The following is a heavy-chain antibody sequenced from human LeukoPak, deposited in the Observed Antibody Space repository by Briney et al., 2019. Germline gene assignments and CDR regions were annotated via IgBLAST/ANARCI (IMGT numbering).Heavy chain of an antibody. CDR1: GFNFGDFA. CDR3: DNGEW. CDR2: ISDTGKVV. Sequence: GGSLRLSCIGSGFNFGDFAMSWVRQVPGRSPEFVSSISDTGKVVFYRDSVRGRATVSRDNSRSTLYLQLSDVRGDDTAVYYCDNGEWWGPGTQVVVSP. J-gene: IGHJ4*02. D-gene: IGHD3-3*01. V-gene: IGHV3-23*01.